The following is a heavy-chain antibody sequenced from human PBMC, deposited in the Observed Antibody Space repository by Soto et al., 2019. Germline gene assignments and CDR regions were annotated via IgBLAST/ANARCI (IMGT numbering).Heavy chain of an antibody. CDR3: AAVMESDYDYVWGSLSFDH. J-gene: IGHJ4*02. CDR1: GFIFATTA. Sequence: VQLLQSGGGLVQPGGSLRLSCEASGFIFATTAMSWVRQAPGKGLEWVSTISGSGVRTYYADSVKGRFTISRGNTKNRHFPQKNILIDVDRAVDFGAAVMESDYDYVWGSLSFDHWGQGALVTVST. CDR2: ISGSGVRT. V-gene: IGHV3-23*01. D-gene: IGHD3-16*01.